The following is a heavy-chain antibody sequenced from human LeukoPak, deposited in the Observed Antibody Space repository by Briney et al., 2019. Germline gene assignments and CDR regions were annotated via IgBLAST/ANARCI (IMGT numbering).Heavy chain of an antibody. CDR1: GGSISSSSDY. CDR2: IYYSGST. Sequence: SETLPLTCTVSGGSISSSSDYWGWIRQPPGKGLEWIGTIYYSGSTYYNPSLKSRVTISVDTSKNQFSLKLSSVTAADTAVYFCARAPPAYCGGDCSVDYWGQGTLVTVSS. D-gene: IGHD2-21*02. CDR3: ARAPPAYCGGDCSVDY. V-gene: IGHV4-39*01. J-gene: IGHJ4*02.